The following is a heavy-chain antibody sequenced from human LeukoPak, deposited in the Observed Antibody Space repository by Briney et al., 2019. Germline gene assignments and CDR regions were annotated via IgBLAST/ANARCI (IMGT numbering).Heavy chain of an antibody. CDR3: TTDRRIYYDFWSGSFPDAFDI. V-gene: IGHV3-15*07. Sequence: PGGSLRLSCAASGFIFSNAWMNWVRQAPGKGLEWVGRIKSKTDGGTTDYAAPVKGRFIISRDDSKNTLYLQMNSLTTEDTAMYYCTTDRRIYYDFWSGSFPDAFDIWGQGTMVTVPS. CDR1: GFIFSNAW. J-gene: IGHJ3*02. CDR2: IKSKTDGGTT. D-gene: IGHD3-3*01.